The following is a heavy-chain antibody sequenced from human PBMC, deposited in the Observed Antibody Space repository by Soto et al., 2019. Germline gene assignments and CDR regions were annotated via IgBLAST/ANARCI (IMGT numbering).Heavy chain of an antibody. CDR2: ISYDGSNK. CDR1: GFTFSSYA. J-gene: IGHJ1*01. D-gene: IGHD3-22*01. V-gene: IGHV3-30-3*01. Sequence: QVQLVESGGGVVQPGRSLRLSCAASGFTFSSYAMHWVRQAPGKGLEWVAVISYDGSNKYYADSVKGRFTISRDNSKNTLYLQMNSLRVADTAVYYCAREGSGYRPKYFQHWGQGTLVTVSS. CDR3: AREGSGYRPKYFQH.